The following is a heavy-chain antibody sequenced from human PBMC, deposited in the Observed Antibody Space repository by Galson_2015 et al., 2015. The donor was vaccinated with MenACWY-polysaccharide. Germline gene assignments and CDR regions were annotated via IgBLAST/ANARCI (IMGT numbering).Heavy chain of an antibody. CDR1: GSSISSGYY. CDR2: IYHSGST. J-gene: IGHJ4*02. V-gene: IGHV4-38-2*01. CDR3: ARVEKYSGSYYILH. Sequence: SETLSLTCAVSGSSISSGYYWGWIRQPPGKGLEWIGSIYHSGSTYYNPSLKSRVTISVDTSKNQFSLKLSSVTAADTAVYYCARVEKYSGSYYILHWGQGTLATVSS. D-gene: IGHD1-26*01.